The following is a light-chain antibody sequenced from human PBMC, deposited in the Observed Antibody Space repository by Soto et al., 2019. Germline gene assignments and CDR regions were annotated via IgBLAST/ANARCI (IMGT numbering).Light chain of an antibody. V-gene: IGKV3-11*01. CDR3: QQRSNWPWT. J-gene: IGKJ1*01. CDR1: QSVSSY. CDR2: GAS. Sequence: EILLTQSPSTLSLSPGESATLSCRASQSVSSYLAWYQQKTGKAPRLIIYGASNRSTGIPARFSGGGSGTVVTLTISRLEPEDVEVDYCQQRSNWPWTFGQGTKVDIK.